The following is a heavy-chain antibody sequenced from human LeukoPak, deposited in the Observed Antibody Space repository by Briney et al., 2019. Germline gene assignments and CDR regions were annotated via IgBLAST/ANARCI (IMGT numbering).Heavy chain of an antibody. CDR2: IYHSGST. Sequence: TSETLSLTCIVSGYSISSVYYWGWIRQPPGKGLEWIGSIYHSGSTYYNPSLKSRVTISVDTSKNQFSLKLSSVTAADTAVYYCARGKRGYSYGYGPHTPGGFDYWGQGTLVTVSS. J-gene: IGHJ4*02. CDR3: ARGKRGYSYGYGPHTPGGFDY. D-gene: IGHD5-18*01. CDR1: GYSISSVYY. V-gene: IGHV4-38-2*02.